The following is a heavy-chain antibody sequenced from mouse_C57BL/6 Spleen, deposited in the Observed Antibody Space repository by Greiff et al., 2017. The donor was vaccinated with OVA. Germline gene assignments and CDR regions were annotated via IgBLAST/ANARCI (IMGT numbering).Heavy chain of an antibody. CDR2: IDPSDSYT. J-gene: IGHJ4*01. Sequence: QVQLQQPGAELVMPGASVKLSCKASGYTFTSYWMHWVKQSPGQGLEWIGEIDPSDSYTNYNQKFKGKSTLTVDKSSSTAYMQLSSLTSEDSAVYYCARGRPLYAMDYWGQGTSVTVSS. V-gene: IGHV1-69*01. CDR3: ARGRPLYAMDY. CDR1: GYTFTSYW.